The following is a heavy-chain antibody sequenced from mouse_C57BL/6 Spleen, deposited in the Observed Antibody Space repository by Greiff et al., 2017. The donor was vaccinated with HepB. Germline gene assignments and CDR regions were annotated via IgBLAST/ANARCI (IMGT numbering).Heavy chain of an antibody. CDR2: IDPEDGET. D-gene: IGHD1-1*01. Sequence: EVKLMESGAELVKPGASVKLSCTASGFNIKDYYMHWVKQRTEQGLEWIGRIDPEDGETKYAPKFQGKATITADTSSNTAYLQLSSLTSEDTAVYYCARGITTVVDYYAMDYWGQGTSVTVSS. CDR3: ARGITTVVDYYAMDY. CDR1: GFNIKDYY. J-gene: IGHJ4*01. V-gene: IGHV14-2*01.